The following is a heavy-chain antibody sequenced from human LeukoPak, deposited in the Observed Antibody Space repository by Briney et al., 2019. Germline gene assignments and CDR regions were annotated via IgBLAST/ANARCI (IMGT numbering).Heavy chain of an antibody. Sequence: GGSLRLSCAASGFTFSSYWMHWVRQAPGKGLVWVSRISTDGSSTSYADSVKGRFTISRDNAKNTLYLQMNSLRAEDTAVYYCARVLNPAAFDIWGQGTMVTVSS. D-gene: IGHD3-3*01. CDR2: ISTDGSST. CDR1: GFTFSSYW. CDR3: ARVLNPAAFDI. J-gene: IGHJ3*02. V-gene: IGHV3-74*01.